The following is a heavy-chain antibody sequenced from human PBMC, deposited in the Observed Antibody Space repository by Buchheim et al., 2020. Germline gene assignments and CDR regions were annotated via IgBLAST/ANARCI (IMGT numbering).Heavy chain of an antibody. Sequence: QVQLVESGGGVVQPGRSLRLSCAASGFTFSSYGMHWVRQAPGKGLEWVAVIWYDGSNKYYADSVKGRFTISRDNSKNTLYLQMNSLRAEDTAVYYCARMSSPGYYYYGMDVWAQGTT. CDR1: GFTFSSYG. J-gene: IGHJ6*02. CDR3: ARMSSPGYYYYGMDV. CDR2: IWYDGSNK. V-gene: IGHV3-33*01.